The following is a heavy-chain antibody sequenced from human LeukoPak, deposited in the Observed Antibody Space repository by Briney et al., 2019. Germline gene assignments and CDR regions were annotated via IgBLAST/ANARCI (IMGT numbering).Heavy chain of an antibody. CDR1: GHTFTSYY. D-gene: IGHD5-24*01. Sequence: ASVKVSCKASGHTFTSYYMHWVRQAPGQGLEWMGIINPSGGSTSYAQKFQGRVTMTRDTSTSTVYMELSSLRSEDTAVCYCARDSGDGYNFDYWGQGTLVTVSS. CDR3: ARDSGDGYNFDY. V-gene: IGHV1-46*01. CDR2: INPSGGST. J-gene: IGHJ4*02.